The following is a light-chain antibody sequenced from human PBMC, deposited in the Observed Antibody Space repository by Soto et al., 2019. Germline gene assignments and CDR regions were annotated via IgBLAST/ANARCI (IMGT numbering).Light chain of an antibody. CDR2: DVS. J-gene: IGLJ2*01. V-gene: IGLV2-14*01. CDR1: RSDIGDYNY. CDR3: SSYTGGRTVI. Sequence: QSALTQPASVSGSPGQSITISCTGTRSDIGDYNYVSWYQQRPGKAPKLTIYDVSNRPSGVSDRFSGSLSGNTASLTISGLQPEDEADYYCSSYTGGRTVIFGGGTKVTVL.